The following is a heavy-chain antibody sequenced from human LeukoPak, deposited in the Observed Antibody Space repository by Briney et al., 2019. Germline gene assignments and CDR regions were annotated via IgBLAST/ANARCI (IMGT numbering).Heavy chain of an antibody. J-gene: IGHJ4*02. Sequence: GASVKVSCKASGGTFSSYAISWVRQAPGQGLEWMGRIIPILGIANYAQKFQGRVTMTTDTSTSTAYMELRSLRSDDTAVYYCARVPNREGRGSYDDSAFDYWGQGTLVTVSS. V-gene: IGHV1-69*04. CDR2: IIPILGIA. CDR1: GGTFSSYA. D-gene: IGHD1-26*01. CDR3: ARVPNREGRGSYDDSAFDY.